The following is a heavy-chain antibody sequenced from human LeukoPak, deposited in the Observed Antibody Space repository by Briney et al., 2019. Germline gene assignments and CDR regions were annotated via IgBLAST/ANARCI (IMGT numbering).Heavy chain of an antibody. Sequence: GGSLRLPCAPSEFTFSAYAMHWIRQAPGRGLEWVAFVRHGGNIKYYADSVKGRFTISRDNSKNTLYLQMNSLRPDDTAVYYCTKDLGTEYNIFDYWGQGTLVTVS. CDR1: EFTFSAYA. D-gene: IGHD3-9*01. V-gene: IGHV3-30*02. CDR3: TKDLGTEYNIFDY. J-gene: IGHJ4*02. CDR2: VRHGGNIK.